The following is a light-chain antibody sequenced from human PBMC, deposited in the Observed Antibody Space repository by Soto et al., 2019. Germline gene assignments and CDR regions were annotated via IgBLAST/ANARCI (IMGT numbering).Light chain of an antibody. CDR3: TSYTSSSTLL. Sequence: QSALTQPASVSGSPGQSITISCTGTSSDVGVYKYVSWYQHHPGKAPKLMIYEVSNRPSGVSNRFSGSKSGNTASLTISGVQAEDEAHYYCTSYTSSSTLLFGGGTKLTVL. V-gene: IGLV2-14*01. CDR2: EVS. CDR1: SSDVGVYKY. J-gene: IGLJ2*01.